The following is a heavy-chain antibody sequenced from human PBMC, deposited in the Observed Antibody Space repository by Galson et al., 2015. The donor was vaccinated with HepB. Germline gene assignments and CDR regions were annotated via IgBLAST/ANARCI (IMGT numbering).Heavy chain of an antibody. D-gene: IGHD3-16*01. CDR3: TTLLHLGENDAFDI. CDR1: GFTFSSYS. CDR2: ISSSSSYI. V-gene: IGHV3-21*01. J-gene: IGHJ3*02. Sequence: SLRLSCAASGFTFSSYSMNWVRQALGKGLEWVSSISSSSSYIYYADSVKGRFTISRDNAKNSLYLQMNSLRAEDTAVYYCTTLLHLGENDAFDIWGQGTMVTVSS.